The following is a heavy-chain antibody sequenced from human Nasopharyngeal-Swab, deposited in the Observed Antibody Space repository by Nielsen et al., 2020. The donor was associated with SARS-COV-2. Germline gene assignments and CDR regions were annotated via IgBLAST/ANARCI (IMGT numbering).Heavy chain of an antibody. V-gene: IGHV3-21*01. CDR2: ISSSSSYI. J-gene: IGHJ3*02. CDR3: ARRSITGTTDAFDI. CDR1: GFTFSSYS. D-gene: IGHD1-7*01. Sequence: GESLKISCAASGFTFSSYSMNWVRQAPGKGLEWVSSISSSSSYIYYADSVKGRFTSSRDNAKNSLYLQMNSLRAEDTAVYYCARRSITGTTDAFDIWGQGTMVTVSS.